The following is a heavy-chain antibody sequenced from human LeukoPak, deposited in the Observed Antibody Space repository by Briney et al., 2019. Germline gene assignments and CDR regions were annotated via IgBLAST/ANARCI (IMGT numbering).Heavy chain of an antibody. J-gene: IGHJ3*02. CDR3: AKGGYSYATDAFDI. CDR2: ISWNSGSI. V-gene: IGHV3-9*01. D-gene: IGHD5-18*01. Sequence: GGSLRLSCAASGFTFSNYAMNWVRQAPGKGLEWVSGISWNSGSIGYADSVKGRFTISRDNAKNSLYLQMNSLRAEDTALYYCAKGGYSYATDAFDIWGQGTMVTVSS. CDR1: GFTFSNYA.